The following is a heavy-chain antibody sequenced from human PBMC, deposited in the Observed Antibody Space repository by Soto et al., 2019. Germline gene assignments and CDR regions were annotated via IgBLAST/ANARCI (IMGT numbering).Heavy chain of an antibody. J-gene: IGHJ4*02. Sequence: EVQLLESGGGVVQPGGSLRLSCAASGFTFRNFVMSWVRQAPGKGLEWVSAIRATGGQTFYADSVKGRFTISRDNSKNMLYLQIDSLRDEDTALYICAQDRGSGVVSPSHDSWGQGTLVTVSS. CDR3: AQDRGSGVVSPSHDS. D-gene: IGHD2-21*01. CDR2: IRATGGQT. V-gene: IGHV3-23*01. CDR1: GFTFRNFV.